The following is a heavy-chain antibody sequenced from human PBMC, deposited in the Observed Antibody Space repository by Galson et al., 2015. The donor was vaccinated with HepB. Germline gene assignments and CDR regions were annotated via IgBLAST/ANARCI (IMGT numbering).Heavy chain of an antibody. Sequence: SVKVSCKASGYTFTDYYLHWVRQAPGQGLEWMGWINPNSGDTNYAQKFQGRVTMTRDTSISTAYLDLSRLRFDDTAIYYCAREGYCINGVCLYWFDPWGQGTLVTVSS. J-gene: IGHJ5*02. V-gene: IGHV1-2*02. CDR3: AREGYCINGVCLYWFDP. CDR1: GYTFTDYY. D-gene: IGHD2-8*01. CDR2: INPNSGDT.